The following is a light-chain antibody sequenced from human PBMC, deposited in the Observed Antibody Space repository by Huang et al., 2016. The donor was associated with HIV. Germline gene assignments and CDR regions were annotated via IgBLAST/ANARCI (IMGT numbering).Light chain of an antibody. J-gene: IGKJ3*01. V-gene: IGKV3-11*01. Sequence: EIVLTQSPAILSLSPGERATLSCKASQSVSINLAWYQQKPGQAPRLLIYDASNRATGIPDRFSGSGSATDFTLRSSSLEPEDFAVYYCQQRGDWPRVTFGPGTRV. CDR2: DAS. CDR1: QSVSIN. CDR3: QQRGDWPRVT.